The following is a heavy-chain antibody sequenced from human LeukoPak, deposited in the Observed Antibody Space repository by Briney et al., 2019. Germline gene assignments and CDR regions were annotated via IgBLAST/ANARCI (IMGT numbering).Heavy chain of an antibody. CDR2: IYLDDDK. CDR1: GFSLSTSGVG. D-gene: IGHD3-9*01. CDR3: AHSSSYDILTGYSK. V-gene: IGHV2-5*02. Sequence: SGPTLVNPSQTLTLTCTFSGFSLSTSGVGVGWIRQPPGKALEWLALIYLDDDKRYSPSLKSRLTITKDTSKNQVVLTMTNMDPVDTATYYCAHSSSYDILTGYSKWGQGTLVTVSS. J-gene: IGHJ4*02.